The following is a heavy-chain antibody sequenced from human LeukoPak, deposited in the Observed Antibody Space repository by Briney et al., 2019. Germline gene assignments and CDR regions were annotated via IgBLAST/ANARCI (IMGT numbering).Heavy chain of an antibody. V-gene: IGHV3-7*01. D-gene: IGHD5-24*01. CDR1: RFPFSNYW. Sequence: GGSLRLSCAASRFPFSNYWMSWVRQAPGKGLEWVANINQDGSEKFYVDSVKGRFIISRDNAKNSLYLQMNSLRDEDTAVYSCARDGVRDGLYFDRWGQGTLVTVSS. CDR3: ARDGVRDGLYFDR. J-gene: IGHJ4*02. CDR2: INQDGSEK.